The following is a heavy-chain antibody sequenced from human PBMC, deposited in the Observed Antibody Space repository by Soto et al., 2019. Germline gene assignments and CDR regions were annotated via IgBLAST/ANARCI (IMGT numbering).Heavy chain of an antibody. V-gene: IGHV1-8*01. Sequence: ASVKVSCKASGYTFTSYDINWVRQATGQGLEWMGWMNPNSGNTGYAQKFRGRVTMTRNTSISTAYMELSSLRSKDTAVYYCARAPFLKPFFGGLIKRGYFAYWGKEPLSPSP. CDR2: MNPNSGNT. CDR3: ARAPFLKPFFGGLIKRGYFAY. J-gene: IGHJ4*01. CDR1: GYTFTSYD. D-gene: IGHD3-16*01.